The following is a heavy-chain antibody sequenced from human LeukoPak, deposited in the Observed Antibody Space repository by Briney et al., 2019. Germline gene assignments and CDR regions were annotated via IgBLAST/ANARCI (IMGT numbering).Heavy chain of an antibody. CDR1: GFTVSNNY. CDR2: IYSGGNT. V-gene: IGHV3-53*01. J-gene: IGHJ5*02. CDR3: ARGYNGTYANWFDP. D-gene: IGHD1-26*01. Sequence: GGSLRLSCAASGFTVSNNYMSWVRQAPGKGLEWVSVIYSGGNTYYADSVKGRFTISRHNSKNTLYLQMNSLGAEDTAVYYCARGYNGTYANWFDPWGQGTLVTVSS.